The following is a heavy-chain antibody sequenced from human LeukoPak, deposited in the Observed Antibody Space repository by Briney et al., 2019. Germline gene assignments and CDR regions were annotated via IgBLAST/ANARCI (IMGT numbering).Heavy chain of an antibody. Sequence: ASVKVSFKASGYTFICYYMHWVRQAPGQGGEGMGWINPNSGGTNYVQKFQGRVTMTRDTSISTAYMQLSGLRSDDTAVYYCARDVDIADYWGQGTLVTVSS. CDR1: GYTFICYY. CDR2: INPNSGGT. CDR3: ARDVDIADY. D-gene: IGHD5-12*01. J-gene: IGHJ4*02. V-gene: IGHV1-2*02.